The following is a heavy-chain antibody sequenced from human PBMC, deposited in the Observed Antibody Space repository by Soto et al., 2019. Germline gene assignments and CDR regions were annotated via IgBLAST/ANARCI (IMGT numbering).Heavy chain of an antibody. CDR1: GGSISSGDYY. Sequence: HVQLSESGPGPVKPSQTLSLTCTVSGGSISSGDYYWSWIRQPPGKGLEWLGYIYYSGSTYYNPSLKIRVTISVDTSKNQFSLKLSSVTAADTAVYYCARVGGLAVAGTEDYWGQGTLVTVSS. CDR3: ARVGGLAVAGTEDY. D-gene: IGHD6-19*01. V-gene: IGHV4-30-4*01. CDR2: IYYSGST. J-gene: IGHJ4*02.